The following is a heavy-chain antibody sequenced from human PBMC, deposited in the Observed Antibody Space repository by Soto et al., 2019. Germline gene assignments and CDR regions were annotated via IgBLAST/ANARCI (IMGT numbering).Heavy chain of an antibody. CDR1: GGTFSSYA. CDR3: ARSDIVVVPAASGLYYYYYGMDV. CDR2: MIPIFGTA. J-gene: IGHJ6*02. V-gene: IGHV1-69*01. D-gene: IGHD2-2*01. Sequence: QVQLVQSGAEVKKPGSSVKVSCKASGGTFSSYAISWVRQAPGQGLEWMGGMIPIFGTANYAQKFQGRVTITADESTSTAYMELSSLRSEDTAVYYCARSDIVVVPAASGLYYYYYGMDVWGQGTTVTVSS.